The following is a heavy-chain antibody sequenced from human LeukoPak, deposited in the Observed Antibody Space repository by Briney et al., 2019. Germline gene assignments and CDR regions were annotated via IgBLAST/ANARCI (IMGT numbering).Heavy chain of an antibody. CDR2: IKKDGSEK. V-gene: IGHV3-7*01. CDR3: ATHSVGVLPIATFDY. J-gene: IGHJ4*02. Sequence: GGSLRLSCAASGFTFSSYWMSWVRQAPGKGLEWVANIKKDGSEKYYVDSVKGRFTISRDNAKNSLYLQMNSLRGEDTAVYYCATHSVGVLPIATFDYWGQGTLVTVSS. D-gene: IGHD2/OR15-2a*01. CDR1: GFTFSSYW.